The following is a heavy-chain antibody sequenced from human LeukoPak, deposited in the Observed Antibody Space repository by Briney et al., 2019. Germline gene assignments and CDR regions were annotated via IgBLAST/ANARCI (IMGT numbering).Heavy chain of an antibody. CDR2: ISGGGGST. Sequence: GGSVRLSCGASGFTFDVFAMLWLRQAPGKGLEWVSLISGGGGSTYYADSVRGRFTISRDNSKNSLYLQMNSLRTEDAAVYYCAKENNYGYLYWGQGTLVTVSS. D-gene: IGHD5-18*01. CDR1: GFTFDVFA. J-gene: IGHJ4*02. CDR3: AKENNYGYLY. V-gene: IGHV3-43*02.